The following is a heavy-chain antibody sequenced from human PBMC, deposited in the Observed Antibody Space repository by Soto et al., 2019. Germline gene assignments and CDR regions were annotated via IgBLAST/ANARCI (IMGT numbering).Heavy chain of an antibody. Sequence: QLHLVQSGAVVKKPGASVTVSCSASGYPVTAYYMHWVRQAPGRGLEWMGGINPATGAAKYTQTFQGRGTMPRDSSTSTVFMELSGLTSVDTAVFYCARGGGVGVAGSAAFDMWGQGTLVTVSS. D-gene: IGHD3-3*01. J-gene: IGHJ3*02. CDR1: GYPVTAYY. CDR2: INPATGAA. CDR3: ARGGGVGVAGSAAFDM. V-gene: IGHV1-2*02.